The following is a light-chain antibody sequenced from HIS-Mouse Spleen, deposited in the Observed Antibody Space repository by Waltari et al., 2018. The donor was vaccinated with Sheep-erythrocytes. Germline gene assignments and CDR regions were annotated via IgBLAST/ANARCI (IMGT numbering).Light chain of an antibody. Sequence: QSALTQPRSVSGSPGQSVTISCTGTSSDVGGYNYVSWYQQYPGKAPKLMIYDGSQRPSGVPYRFSGSKSGNTASLTISGLQAEDEADYYCCSYAGSYNHVFATGTKVTVL. CDR2: DGS. J-gene: IGLJ1*01. CDR1: SSDVGGYNY. V-gene: IGLV2-11*01. CDR3: CSYAGSYNHV.